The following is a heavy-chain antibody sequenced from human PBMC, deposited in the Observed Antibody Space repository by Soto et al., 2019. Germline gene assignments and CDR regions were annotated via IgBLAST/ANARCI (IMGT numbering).Heavy chain of an antibody. V-gene: IGHV3-23*01. CDR1: GFTFSSYA. Sequence: EVQLLESGGGLVQPGGSLRLSCAASGFTFSSYAMSWVRQAPGKGLEWISAITNSGGSTYYADSVKGRFTISRDNSKNTLDLQMNSLRAEDTAVYYCANPVGIVATRQLDYWCQGTLVTVSS. CDR3: ANPVGIVATRQLDY. D-gene: IGHD5-12*01. J-gene: IGHJ4*02. CDR2: ITNSGGST.